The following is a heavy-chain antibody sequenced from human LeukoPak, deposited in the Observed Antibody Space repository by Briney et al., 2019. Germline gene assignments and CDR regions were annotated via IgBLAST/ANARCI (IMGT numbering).Heavy chain of an antibody. D-gene: IGHD6-19*01. J-gene: IGHJ4*02. V-gene: IGHV3-30*04. CDR3: ARDWIAVAGTGFDY. CDR1: GFTFSSYA. CDR2: ISYDGSSK. Sequence: GGSLRLSCAASGFTFSSYAMHWVRQAPGKGLEWVAVISYDGSSKYYADSVKGRFTISRDNSKNTLYLQMNSLRVEDTAVYYCARDWIAVAGTGFDYWGQGTLVTVSS.